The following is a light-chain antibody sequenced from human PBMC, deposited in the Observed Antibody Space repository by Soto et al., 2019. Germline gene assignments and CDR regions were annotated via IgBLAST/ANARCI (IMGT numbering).Light chain of an antibody. V-gene: IGKV1-5*01. CDR3: QQYNSYWT. CDR2: DAS. CDR1: QSISSW. Sequence: DIQMTQSPSNLSASVGDSVTITCRASQSISSWLAWYQQKPGKAPKLLIYDASSLESGVQSRFSGGGSGTEFTLTISSLQPDDFATYYCQQYNSYWTFGQGTKVDIK. J-gene: IGKJ1*01.